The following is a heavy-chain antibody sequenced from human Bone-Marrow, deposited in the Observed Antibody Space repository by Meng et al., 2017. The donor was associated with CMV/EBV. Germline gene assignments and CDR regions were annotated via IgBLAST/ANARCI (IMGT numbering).Heavy chain of an antibody. CDR2: IKPNSGDT. Sequence: ASVKVSCKASGYTFTGYHIHWVRQAPGQGLQWMGLIKPNSGDTNYAQEFQGRVTMTRDMSSSKAFMELSRLRSEDTDVYYCARSPYQTITYYFDSWGQGTLVTVSS. D-gene: IGHD1-20*01. J-gene: IGHJ4*02. CDR3: ARSPYQTITYYFDS. CDR1: GYTFTGYH. V-gene: IGHV1-2*02.